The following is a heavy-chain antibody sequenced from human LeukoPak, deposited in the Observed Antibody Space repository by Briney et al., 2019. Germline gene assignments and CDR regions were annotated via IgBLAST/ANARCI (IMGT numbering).Heavy chain of an antibody. CDR1: GGSISSGGYH. Sequence: SETLSLTCTVSGGSISSGGYHWSWIRQHPGKGLEWIGYIYYSGSTYYNPSLKSRVTISVDTSKNQFSLKLSSVTAADTAVYYCAGSVKAGSYWGQGTLVTVSS. D-gene: IGHD1-14*01. CDR3: AGSVKAGSY. J-gene: IGHJ4*02. V-gene: IGHV4-31*03. CDR2: IYYSGST.